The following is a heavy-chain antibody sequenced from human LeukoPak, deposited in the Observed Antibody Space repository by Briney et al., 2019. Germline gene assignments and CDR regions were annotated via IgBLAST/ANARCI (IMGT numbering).Heavy chain of an antibody. CDR1: GFSFRSYW. Sequence: GSLRLSCVASGFSFRSYWMSWVRQAPGKGLECVAKIKPDGSDKFYEDSVKGRFTISRDNAKNSLYLQMNSLTAEDTAVYYCAREDFWRFDYWGQGTMVTASS. V-gene: IGHV3-7*01. CDR2: IKPDGSDK. CDR3: AREDFWRFDY. J-gene: IGHJ4*02. D-gene: IGHD3-3*01.